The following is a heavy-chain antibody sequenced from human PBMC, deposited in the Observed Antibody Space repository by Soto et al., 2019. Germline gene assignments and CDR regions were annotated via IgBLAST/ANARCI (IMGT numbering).Heavy chain of an antibody. J-gene: IGHJ5*02. D-gene: IGHD2-8*01. V-gene: IGHV3-7*01. CDR2: INKDGSDQ. CDR3: ATSMRHTLNP. Sequence: GGSLRLSCAPSGFTLSSHWMTWVRQVPGKGLEWLAKINKDGSDQYYVDSVKGRFTISRDNAKNSLCLHMNSLRVEDTAVYYCATSMRHTLNPWGQGTLVTVSS. CDR1: GFTLSSHW.